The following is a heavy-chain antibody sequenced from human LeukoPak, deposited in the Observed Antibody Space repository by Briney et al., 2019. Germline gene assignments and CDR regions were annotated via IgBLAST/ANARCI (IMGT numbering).Heavy chain of an antibody. CDR1: GFTFGSYA. CDR3: AKVISGSQDY. J-gene: IGHJ4*02. CDR2: IGGGSETT. D-gene: IGHD1-26*01. Sequence: GGSLRLSCAASGFTFGSYAMSWVRQAPRKGLEWVSTIGGGSETTSYADSAKGRFTNSRDNSKNTVYLQMNSLRAEDTAVYYCAKVISGSQDYWGQGTLVTVFS. V-gene: IGHV3-23*01.